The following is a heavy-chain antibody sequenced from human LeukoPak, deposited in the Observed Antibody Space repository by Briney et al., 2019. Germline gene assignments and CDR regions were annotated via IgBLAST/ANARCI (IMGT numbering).Heavy chain of an antibody. V-gene: IGHV3-30*18. CDR1: GFTFSSYG. CDR3: AKEQDYYDSSGYIH. CDR2: ISYDGSNK. Sequence: GGSLRLSCAASGFTFSSYGMHWVRQAPGKGLEWVAVISYDGSNKYYADSVKGRFTISRDNSKNTLYLQMNSLRAEDTAVYYCAKEQDYYDSSGYIHWGQGTLVTVSS. D-gene: IGHD3-22*01. J-gene: IGHJ4*02.